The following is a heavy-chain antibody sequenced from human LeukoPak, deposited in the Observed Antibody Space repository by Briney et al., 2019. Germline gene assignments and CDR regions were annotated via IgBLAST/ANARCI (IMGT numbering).Heavy chain of an antibody. CDR3: ARPVEMATITDAFDI. D-gene: IGHD5-24*01. J-gene: IGHJ3*02. Sequence: GESLKISCKGSGYSFTSYWIGWVGQMPGKGLEWMGIIYPGDSDTRYSPSFQGQVTISADKSISTAYLQWSSLKASDTAMYYCARPVEMATITDAFDIWGQGTMVTVSS. CDR1: GYSFTSYW. CDR2: IYPGDSDT. V-gene: IGHV5-51*01.